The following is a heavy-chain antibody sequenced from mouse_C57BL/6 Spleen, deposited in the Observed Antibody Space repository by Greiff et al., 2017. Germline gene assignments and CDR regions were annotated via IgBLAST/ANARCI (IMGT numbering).Heavy chain of an antibody. CDR3: ARRDWFAY. CDR1: GFTFSSYT. J-gene: IGHJ3*01. Sequence: EVQVVESGGGLVKPGGSLKLSCAASGFTFSSYTMSWVRQTPEKRLEWVATISGGGGNTYYPDSVKGRFTISRDNAKNTLYLQMSSLRSEDTALYYCARRDWFAYWGQGTLVTVSA. CDR2: ISGGGGNT. V-gene: IGHV5-9*01.